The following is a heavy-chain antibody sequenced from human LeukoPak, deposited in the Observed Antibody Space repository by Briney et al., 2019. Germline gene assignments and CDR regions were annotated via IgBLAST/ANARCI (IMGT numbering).Heavy chain of an antibody. D-gene: IGHD3-22*01. CDR2: ISSSGSTI. CDR1: GFTFSDYY. J-gene: IGHJ4*02. V-gene: IGHV3-11*01. Sequence: GGSLRLSCAASGFTFSDYYMSWIRQAPGKGLEWVSYISSSGSTIYYADSVKGRFTISRDNAKNSLYLQMNSLRAEDTAVYYCAREDSSGYYLVDYWGQGTLATVSS. CDR3: AREDSSGYYLVDY.